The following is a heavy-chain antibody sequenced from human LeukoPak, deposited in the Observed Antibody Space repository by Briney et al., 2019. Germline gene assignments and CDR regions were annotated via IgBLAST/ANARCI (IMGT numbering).Heavy chain of an antibody. V-gene: IGHV3-48*03. CDR1: GFTFSSYE. D-gene: IGHD3-3*01. J-gene: IGHJ4*02. Sequence: GSLRLSCAASGFTFSSYEMNWVRQAPGKGLEWVSYISSSGSTIYYADSVKGRFTISRDNAKNSLYLQVNSLTAEDTAVYYCARAGVDTSGYYYQGFDYWGQGTLVTVSS. CDR2: ISSSGSTI. CDR3: ARAGVDTSGYYYQGFDY.